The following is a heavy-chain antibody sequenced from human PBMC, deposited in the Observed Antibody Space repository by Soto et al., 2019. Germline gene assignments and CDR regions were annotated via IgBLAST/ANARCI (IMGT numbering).Heavy chain of an antibody. D-gene: IGHD2-21*02. J-gene: IGHJ3*01. CDR3: VRGDKGGFDL. V-gene: IGHV3-74*01. CDR2: IHSDGSTT. CDR1: AGTLNHYW. Sequence: GGSLRLSCAASAGTLNHYWMHWVRQAPGQGLVWVSHIHSDGSTTTYADSVKGRFTISRDNAKDTLYLQMNSLRAEDTAVYYCVRGDKGGFDLWGQGTTVTVSS.